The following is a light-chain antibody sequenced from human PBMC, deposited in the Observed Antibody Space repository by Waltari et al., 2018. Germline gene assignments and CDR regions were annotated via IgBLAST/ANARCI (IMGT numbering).Light chain of an antibody. CDR1: SSNIGAGYE. CDR3: QSYDSSLSGYV. CDR2: GDS. J-gene: IGLJ1*01. V-gene: IGLV1-40*01. Sequence: QSVLTQPPSVSGAPGQRVTLSCTGSSSNIGAGYEVHWYQQLPGTAPKVLIYGDSNRPSGVPDRISGSKSGTSASLVITGLQTEDEADYYCQSYDSSLSGYVFGTGTKVTVL.